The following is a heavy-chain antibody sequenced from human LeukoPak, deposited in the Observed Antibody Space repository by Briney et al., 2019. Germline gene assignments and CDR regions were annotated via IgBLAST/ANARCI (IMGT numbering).Heavy chain of an antibody. Sequence: GGSLRLSCAASGFTFSGFSMSWVRQSPTKGLEWVANIKQDGSERYYADSVKGRFTISRDNSKNTLYLQMNSLRAEDTAVYYCARDPSGYSYGLMSWFDPWGQGTLVTVSS. V-gene: IGHV3-7*01. CDR2: IKQDGSER. CDR1: GFTFSGFS. CDR3: ARDPSGYSYGLMSWFDP. D-gene: IGHD5-18*01. J-gene: IGHJ5*02.